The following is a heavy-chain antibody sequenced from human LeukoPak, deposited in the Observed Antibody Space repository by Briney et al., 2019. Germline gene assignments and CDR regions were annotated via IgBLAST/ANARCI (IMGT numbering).Heavy chain of an antibody. Sequence: GGSLRLSCAASGFTVSSYYMTWVRQAPGKGLEWVSVMYSGGSTYYADSVKGRFTISRDNSKNTLYLQMNSLRAEDAAVYYCARDRGTRVYFFYDMDVWGQGTTVTVSS. CDR3: ARDRGTRVYFFYDMDV. CDR1: GFTVSSYY. CDR2: MYSGGST. V-gene: IGHV3-66*01. D-gene: IGHD1-7*01. J-gene: IGHJ6*02.